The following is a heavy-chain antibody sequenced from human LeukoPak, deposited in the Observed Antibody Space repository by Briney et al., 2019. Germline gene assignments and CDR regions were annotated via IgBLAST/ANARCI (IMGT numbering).Heavy chain of an antibody. CDR3: ARAHYDILTGYSDAFDI. CDR1: GGSFSGYY. Sequence: SETLSLTCAGYGGSFSGYYWSWIRQPPGKGLKWIGEINHSGSTNYNPSLKSRVTISVDTSKNQFSLKLSSVTAADTAVYYCARAHYDILTGYSDAFDIWGQGTMVTVSS. D-gene: IGHD3-9*01. V-gene: IGHV4-34*01. CDR2: INHSGST. J-gene: IGHJ3*02.